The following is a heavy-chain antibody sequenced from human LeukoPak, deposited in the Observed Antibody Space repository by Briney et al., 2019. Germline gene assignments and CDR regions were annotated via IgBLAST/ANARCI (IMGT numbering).Heavy chain of an antibody. D-gene: IGHD3-16*01. CDR2: IYSSGST. Sequence: PSQTLSLTCTVSGDSISSGDYYWSWIRQPAGKGLEWIGRIYSSGSTNYNPSLKSRVTISLDTSKNQFSLKLSSVTAADTAVYYCASRQWGIYYVDVWGKGTAVTISS. V-gene: IGHV4-61*02. CDR3: ASRQWGIYYVDV. J-gene: IGHJ6*03. CDR1: GDSISSGDYY.